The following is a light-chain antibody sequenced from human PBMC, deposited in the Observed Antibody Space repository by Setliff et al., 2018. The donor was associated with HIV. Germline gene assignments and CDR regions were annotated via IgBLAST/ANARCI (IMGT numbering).Light chain of an antibody. CDR1: SSDVGSYNL. CDR3: CSYAGSSTLV. V-gene: IGLV2-23*02. J-gene: IGLJ2*01. Sequence: QSALTQPASVSGSPGQTITISCTGTSSDVGSYNLVSWYQQHPGKAPKLIIYEVNKRPSGLSNRFSGSKSGNTASLTISGLQAEDEADYYCCSYAGSSTLVFGGGTKVTVL. CDR2: EVN.